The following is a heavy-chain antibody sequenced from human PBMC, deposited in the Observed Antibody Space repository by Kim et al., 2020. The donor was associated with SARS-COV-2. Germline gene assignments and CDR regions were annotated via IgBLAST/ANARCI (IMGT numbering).Heavy chain of an antibody. CDR1: GFTFSNAW. CDR2: IKSKTDGGTT. CDR3: TTEGIGPSENYYGSGSYFSFDY. D-gene: IGHD3-10*01. J-gene: IGHJ4*02. Sequence: GGSLRLSCAASGFTFSNAWMSWVRQAPGKGLEWVGRIKSKTDGGTTDYAAPVKGRFTISRDDSKNTLYLQMNSLKTEDTAVYYCTTEGIGPSENYYGSGSYFSFDYWGQGTLVTVSS. V-gene: IGHV3-15*01.